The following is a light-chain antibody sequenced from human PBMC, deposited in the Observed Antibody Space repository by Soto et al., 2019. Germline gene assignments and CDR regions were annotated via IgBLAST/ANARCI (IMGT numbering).Light chain of an antibody. J-gene: IGLJ1*01. V-gene: IGLV2-14*01. CDR3: SSHTSGSTRV. Sequence: QSALTQPASVSGSPGQSIAIYCTGTSGDVGGYDYVSWYQQHPDKAPKLMIYEVTKRPSWVSNRFSGSKSGNTASLTISGLQPEDEAAYYCSSHTSGSTRVFGSGTKLTVL. CDR1: SGDVGGYDY. CDR2: EVT.